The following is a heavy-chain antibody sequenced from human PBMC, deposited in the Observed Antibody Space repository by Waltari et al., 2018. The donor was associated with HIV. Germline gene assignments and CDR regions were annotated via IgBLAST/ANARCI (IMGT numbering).Heavy chain of an antibody. V-gene: IGHV1-69*06. CDR3: ARGGCSGGTCYSKSFDL. CDR1: GGTFGSYT. CDR2: IIPMFGTA. D-gene: IGHD2-21*01. Sequence: QVQLVQSGAEVKKPESSVKVSCKASGGTFGSYTITWVRQAPGQGPEGMGGIIPMFGTATYAQKFQGRVTMTADKSTNTVYLELSTLRFDDTALYYCARGGCSGGTCYSKSFDLWGQGTMVTVSS. J-gene: IGHJ3*01.